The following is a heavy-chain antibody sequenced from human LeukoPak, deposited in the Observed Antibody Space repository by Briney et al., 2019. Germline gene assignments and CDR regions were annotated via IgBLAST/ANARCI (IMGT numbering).Heavy chain of an antibody. Sequence: ASVKVSCKASGYTFTSYDISWVRQAPGQGLEWMGRIIPIFGTANYAQKFQGRVTITTDESTSTAYMELSSLRSEDTAVYYCASLDAFDIWGQGTMVTVSS. CDR2: IIPIFGTA. J-gene: IGHJ3*02. CDR1: GYTFTSYD. V-gene: IGHV1-69*05. CDR3: ASLDAFDI.